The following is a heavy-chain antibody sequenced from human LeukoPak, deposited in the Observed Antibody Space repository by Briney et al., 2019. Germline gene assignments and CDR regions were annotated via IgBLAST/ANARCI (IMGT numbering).Heavy chain of an antibody. Sequence: VASVKVSCKASGCTFSSNTISWVRQAPGQGVECMGGIIPIFGTANYAQKFQGRVTITADESTSTAYMELSSLRYEDTAVYYCARVWCSGGSCYSSRGAFDIWGQGTMVTVSS. D-gene: IGHD2-15*01. V-gene: IGHV1-69*13. CDR3: ARVWCSGGSCYSSRGAFDI. CDR1: GCTFSSNT. J-gene: IGHJ3*02. CDR2: IIPIFGTA.